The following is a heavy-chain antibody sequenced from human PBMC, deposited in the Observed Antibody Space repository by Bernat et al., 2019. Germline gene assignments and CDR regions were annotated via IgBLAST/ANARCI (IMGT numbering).Heavy chain of an antibody. J-gene: IGHJ4*02. V-gene: IGHV3-74*01. CDR2: INSDESST. Sequence: EVQLVESGGGLVQPGGSLRLPCAASGFTFSSYWMHWARQAPGKGLVWVSRINSDESSTSYADSVKGRFTISRDNAKNTLYLQMNSLRAEDTAVYYCARARGLDFDYWGQGTLVTVSS. CDR3: ARARGLDFDY. CDR1: GFTFSSYW.